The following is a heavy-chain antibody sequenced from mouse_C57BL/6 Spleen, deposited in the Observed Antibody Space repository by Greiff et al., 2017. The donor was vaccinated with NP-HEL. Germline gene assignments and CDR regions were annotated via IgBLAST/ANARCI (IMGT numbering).Heavy chain of an antibody. CDR3: ATVYYGSSYYAMDY. CDR1: GYTFTSYW. Sequence: QVQLQQPGAELVRPGSSVKLSCKASGYTFTSYWMDWVKQRPGQGLEWIGNIYPSDSENHYNQKFKDKATLTVDKSSSTAYMQLSSLTSEDSAVYYCATVYYGSSYYAMDYWGQGTSVTVSS. J-gene: IGHJ4*01. D-gene: IGHD1-1*01. CDR2: IYPSDSEN. V-gene: IGHV1-61*01.